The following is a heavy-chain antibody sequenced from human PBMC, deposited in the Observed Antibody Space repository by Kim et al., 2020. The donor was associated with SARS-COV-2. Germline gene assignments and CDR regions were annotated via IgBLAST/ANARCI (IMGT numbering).Heavy chain of an antibody. Sequence: TNYADSVKGRFTISRDNSKNTLYLQMNSLRAEDTAVYYCAIPMTLPGFDYWGQGTLVTVSS. D-gene: IGHD3-22*01. J-gene: IGHJ4*02. CDR2: T. CDR3: AIPMTLPGFDY. V-gene: IGHV3-23*01.